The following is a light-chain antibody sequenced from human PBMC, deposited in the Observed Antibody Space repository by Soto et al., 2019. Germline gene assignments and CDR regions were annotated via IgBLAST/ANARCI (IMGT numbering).Light chain of an antibody. CDR1: QSLSGW. V-gene: IGKV1-5*03. CDR3: QQYDSYPYT. Sequence: DIQMTQSPYTLSAYVGDRVTITCRASQSLSGWVAWYQQKPGKAPKLLIFAASAVETGVPSRFSGGGSGTEFTLSISSLQPDDFATYYCQQYDSYPYTFGQGTKLEIK. J-gene: IGKJ2*01. CDR2: AAS.